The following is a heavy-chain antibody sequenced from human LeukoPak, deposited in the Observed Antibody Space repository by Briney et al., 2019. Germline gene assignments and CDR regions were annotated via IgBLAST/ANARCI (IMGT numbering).Heavy chain of an antibody. Sequence: ASVKVSCKASGYTFTGYYMHWVRQAPGQGLEWMGWINPKSGNTHYSQKFQDGVTMTRETSISTAYMELSSLESDDTAIYYCAREGAAAEDVNWFDPWGQGTLVTVSS. CDR3: AREGAAAEDVNWFDP. CDR2: INPKSGNT. D-gene: IGHD6-25*01. CDR1: GYTFTGYY. J-gene: IGHJ5*02. V-gene: IGHV1-2*02.